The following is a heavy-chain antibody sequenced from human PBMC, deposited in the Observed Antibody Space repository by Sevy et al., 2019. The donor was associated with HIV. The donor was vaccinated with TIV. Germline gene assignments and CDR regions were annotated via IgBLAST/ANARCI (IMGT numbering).Heavy chain of an antibody. V-gene: IGHV4-39*01. CDR1: GGSISRSSYY. CDR2: IYYSGST. Sequence: ETLSLTCTVSGGSISRSSYYWGWIRQPPGKGLEWIGSIYYSGSTYYNPSLKSRVTISVDTSKNQFSLKLSSVTAADTAVYYCARRGGYYDSSGYYPYYFDYWGQGTLVTVSS. D-gene: IGHD3-22*01. CDR3: ARRGGYYDSSGYYPYYFDY. J-gene: IGHJ4*02.